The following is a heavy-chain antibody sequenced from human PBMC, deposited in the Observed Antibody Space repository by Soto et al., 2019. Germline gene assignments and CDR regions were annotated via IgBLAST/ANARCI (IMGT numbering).Heavy chain of an antibody. D-gene: IGHD3-3*01. Sequence: LRLSCAASGFTFSSHGMYWVRQAPGKGLERVAVIWYDGSEKYYADSVKGRFTISRDNSKNTLYLQMNSLRAEDTAVYFCVRWADDRAVDIWGQGTKVTVSS. V-gene: IGHV3-33*07. J-gene: IGHJ3*02. CDR1: GFTFSSHG. CDR3: VRWADDRAVDI. CDR2: IWYDGSEK.